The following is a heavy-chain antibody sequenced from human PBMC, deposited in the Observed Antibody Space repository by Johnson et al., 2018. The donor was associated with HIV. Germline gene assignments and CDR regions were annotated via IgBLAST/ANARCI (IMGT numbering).Heavy chain of an antibody. D-gene: IGHD3-10*01. CDR1: GFTFSSYG. Sequence: QMLLVESGGGVVQPGRSLRLSCAASGFTFSSYGMHWVRQAPGKGLEWVAAIWYDGSNKYYADSVKGRFTISRDNSKNTLYLQMNSLRAEDTAVYYCAKDLNYGSGPVDIWGQGTMVTVSS. J-gene: IGHJ3*02. V-gene: IGHV3-33*06. CDR2: IWYDGSNK. CDR3: AKDLNYGSGPVDI.